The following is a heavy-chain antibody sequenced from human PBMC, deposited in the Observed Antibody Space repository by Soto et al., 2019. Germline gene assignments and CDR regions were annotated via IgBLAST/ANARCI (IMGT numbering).Heavy chain of an antibody. J-gene: IGHJ1*01. CDR3: ERGDSGSWGF. V-gene: IGHV3-7*03. D-gene: IGHD3-22*01. CDR1: GFIFSTSW. CDR2: IKYDGSKE. Sequence: EGQVVESGGDLVQPGGSLILSCAASGFIFSTSWMSWVRQAPGKGLEWVANIKYDGSKEYYVDSVKGRFTISRDNARNSLYLQMNSLRAEDTAVYYCERGDSGSWGFWGQGTLVTVSS.